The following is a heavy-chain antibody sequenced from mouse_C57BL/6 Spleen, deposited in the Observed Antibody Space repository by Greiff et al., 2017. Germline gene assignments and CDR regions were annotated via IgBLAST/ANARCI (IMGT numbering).Heavy chain of an antibody. D-gene: IGHD1-1*01. CDR2: INPSSGYT. CDR3: ARNNGSSYWYFDV. J-gene: IGHJ1*03. V-gene: IGHV1-4*01. CDR1: GYTFTSYT. Sequence: QVHVKQSGAELARPGASVKMSCKASGYTFTSYTMHWVKQRPGQGLEWIGYINPSSGYTKYNQKFKDKATLTADKSSSTAYMQLSSLTSEDSAVYYCARNNGSSYWYFDVWGTGTTVTVSS.